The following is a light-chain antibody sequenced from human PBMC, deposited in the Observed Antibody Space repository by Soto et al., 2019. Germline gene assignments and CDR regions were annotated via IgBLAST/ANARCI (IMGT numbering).Light chain of an antibody. CDR3: QQYNSYSMT. V-gene: IGKV1-5*01. Sequence: DIQMTQSPSSLSASVEDRVTITCRASQSISSHLNWYQQKPGKAPKLLIYDASSLESGVPSRFSGSGSGTEFTLTISSLQPDDFATYYCQQYNSYSMTFGQGTKVDIK. CDR1: QSISSH. J-gene: IGKJ1*01. CDR2: DAS.